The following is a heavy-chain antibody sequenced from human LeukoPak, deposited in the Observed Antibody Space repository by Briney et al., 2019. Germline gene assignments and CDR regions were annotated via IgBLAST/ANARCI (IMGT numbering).Heavy chain of an antibody. J-gene: IGHJ5*02. CDR1: GGSFSGYY. V-gene: IGHV4-34*01. CDR3: ARVQSRLNWFDP. Sequence: SETLSLTCAVYGGSFSGYYWNWIRQPPGKGLEWIGEINHSGSTNYNPSLKSRVTISVDTSKNQFSLKLRSVTAADTAVYYCARVQSRLNWFDPWGQGTLVTVSS. CDR2: INHSGST.